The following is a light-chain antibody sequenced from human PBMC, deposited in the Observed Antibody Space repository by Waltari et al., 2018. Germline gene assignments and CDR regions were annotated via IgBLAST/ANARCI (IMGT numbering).Light chain of an antibody. J-gene: IGLJ3*02. Sequence: QSALTQPASVSGSPGQSVTISCTGASSDIGRYDIVSWYQQHPGNAPKLLICDVSKRPSGVADRFSGSTSGDTASLTISGLQFEDEADYYCCSYAGNYIWVFGGGTRLTVL. CDR3: CSYAGNYIWV. CDR1: SSDIGRYDI. V-gene: IGLV2-23*02. CDR2: DVS.